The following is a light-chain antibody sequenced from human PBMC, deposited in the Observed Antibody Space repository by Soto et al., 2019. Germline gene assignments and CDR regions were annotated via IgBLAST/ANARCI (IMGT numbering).Light chain of an antibody. CDR2: EVN. J-gene: IGLJ2*01. Sequence: QSALTQPPSASGSPGQSVTISCTGSSSDVGGYNYVSWYQHHPGEAPNLIIYEVNKRPSGVPDRFSGSQSGNTASLTVSGLQAEDEADYYCSSYAGKGIFGGGTKLTVL. V-gene: IGLV2-8*01. CDR1: SSDVGGYNY. CDR3: SSYAGKGI.